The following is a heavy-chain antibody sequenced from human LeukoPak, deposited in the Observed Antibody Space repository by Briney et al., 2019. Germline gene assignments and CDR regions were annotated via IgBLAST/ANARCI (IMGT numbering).Heavy chain of an antibody. Sequence: ASVKVSCKASGYTFTGYYMHWVRQAPGQGLEGMGWINPNSGGTNYAQKFQGRVTMTRDTSISTAYMELSRLRSDDTAVYYCARDDGPPHILTGPQYYYYMDVWGKGTTVTVSS. CDR2: INPNSGGT. J-gene: IGHJ6*03. V-gene: IGHV1-2*02. CDR1: GYTFTGYY. CDR3: ARDDGPPHILTGPQYYYYMDV. D-gene: IGHD3-9*01.